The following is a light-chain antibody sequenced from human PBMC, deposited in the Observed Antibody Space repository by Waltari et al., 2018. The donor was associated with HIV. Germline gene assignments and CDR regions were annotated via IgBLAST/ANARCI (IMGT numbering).Light chain of an antibody. CDR3: QAWDSSAAWVV. CDR1: KLGDRY. J-gene: IGLJ2*01. Sequence: SYELTQTPSVSVSPGQTATLTCSGDKLGDRYACWYQQKAGQSPVLVIYHDSKRPSGIPERFSGSNSGNTATLTISGTQAMDEADYYCQAWDSSAAWVVFGGGTKLTVL. V-gene: IGLV3-1*01. CDR2: HDS.